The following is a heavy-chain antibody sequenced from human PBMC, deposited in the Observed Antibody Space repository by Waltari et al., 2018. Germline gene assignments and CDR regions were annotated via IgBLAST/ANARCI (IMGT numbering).Heavy chain of an antibody. Sequence: EVQLLESGGGLVQPGGSLRLSCAASGFTFSSYAMSWVRQAPGKGLEWVSVIYSGGSTYYADSGKGRFTISRENSKNTLYLQRNSLRAEDTAVYYCAKWGHPLGDYWGQGTLVTVSS. CDR1: GFTFSSYA. V-gene: IGHV3-23*03. CDR3: AKWGHPLGDY. CDR2: IYSGGST. D-gene: IGHD1-26*01. J-gene: IGHJ4*02.